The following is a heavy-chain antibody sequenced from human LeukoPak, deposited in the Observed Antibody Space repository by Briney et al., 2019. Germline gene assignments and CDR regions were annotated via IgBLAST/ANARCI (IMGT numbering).Heavy chain of an antibody. J-gene: IGHJ6*03. V-gene: IGHV3-48*03. Sequence: PGGPLRLSCAACGFPLSSYHMNWVRQARGKAREWGTYMGCWGNDIQYADSVKGRFTISRGNAKNTMYLQMNSLRAEDTDMYYWARAGSDYDLWTGYYYYSGVWGKGTTVTVSS. CDR3: ARAGSDYDLWTGYYYYSGV. CDR2: MGCWGNDI. CDR1: GFPLSSYH. D-gene: IGHD3-3*01.